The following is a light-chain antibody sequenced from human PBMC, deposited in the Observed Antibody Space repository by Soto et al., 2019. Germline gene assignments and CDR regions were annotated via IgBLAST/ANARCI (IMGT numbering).Light chain of an antibody. J-gene: IGLJ2*01. CDR3: SSYTSSSTPV. V-gene: IGLV2-14*01. CDR1: SSDVGGYNY. Sequence: QSALTQPASVSGSPGQSMTISCTGTSSDVGGYNYVSWYQQHPGKAPKLMIYDVSTRPSGVSNRFSGSKSGNTASLTISGLQAEDEADYYCSSYTSSSTPVLGGGTKLTVL. CDR2: DVS.